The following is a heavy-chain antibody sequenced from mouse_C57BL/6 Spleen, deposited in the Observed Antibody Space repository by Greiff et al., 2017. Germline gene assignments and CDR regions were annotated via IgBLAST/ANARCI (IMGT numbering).Heavy chain of an antibody. CDR2: IRNKANNHAT. V-gene: IGHV6-6*01. CDR3: TQTAQATEAMDY. CDR1: GFTFSDAW. J-gene: IGHJ4*01. Sequence: EVHLVESGGGLVQPGGSMKLSCAASGFTFSDAWMDWVRQSPEKGLEWVAEIRNKANNHATYYAESVKGRFTISRDDSKSSVYLQMNSLRAEDTGIYYCTQTAQATEAMDYWGQGTSVTVSS. D-gene: IGHD3-2*02.